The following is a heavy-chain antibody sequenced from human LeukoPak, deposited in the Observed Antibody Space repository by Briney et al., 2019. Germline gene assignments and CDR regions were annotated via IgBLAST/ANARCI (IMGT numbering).Heavy chain of an antibody. Sequence: AASXXVPCKASGYTFTSYDINWVRQATGQGLEWMGWMNPNSGNTGYAQKFQGRVTMTRNTSISTAYMELSSLRSEDTAVYYCARDMSSSSFDYYYYMDVWGKGTTVTVSS. V-gene: IGHV1-8*01. CDR2: MNPNSGNT. CDR1: GYTFTSYD. CDR3: ARDMSSSSFDYYYYMDV. D-gene: IGHD6-6*01. J-gene: IGHJ6*03.